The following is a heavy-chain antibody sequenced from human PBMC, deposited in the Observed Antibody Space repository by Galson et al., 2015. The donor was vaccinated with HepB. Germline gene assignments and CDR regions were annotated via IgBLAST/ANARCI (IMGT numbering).Heavy chain of an antibody. D-gene: IGHD1-1*01. Sequence: SLRLSCAASGFTFSDSPMHWVRQASGKGLEWVGRVRSKTNTYATAYAASVKGRFTISRDDTKNTAYLQMNSLKTEDTAVYYCTRQVIGTGTTDNWGQGTLSPSPQ. CDR3: TRQVIGTGTTDN. J-gene: IGHJ4*02. CDR1: GFTFSDSP. CDR2: VRSKTNTYAT. V-gene: IGHV3-73*01.